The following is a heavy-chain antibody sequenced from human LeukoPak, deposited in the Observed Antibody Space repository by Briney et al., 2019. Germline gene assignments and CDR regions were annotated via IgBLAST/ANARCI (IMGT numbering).Heavy chain of an antibody. V-gene: IGHV3-23*01. Sequence: PGGSLRLSCAASGFTFSSYAMSWVRQAPGKGLEWVSAISGSGGSTYYADSVKGRFTISRDNSKNTLYLQMNSLRAEDTAVYYCAKDSGYSGSYFDFDYWGQGTLVTVSS. D-gene: IGHD1-26*01. CDR2: ISGSGGST. J-gene: IGHJ4*02. CDR3: AKDSGYSGSYFDFDY. CDR1: GFTFSSYA.